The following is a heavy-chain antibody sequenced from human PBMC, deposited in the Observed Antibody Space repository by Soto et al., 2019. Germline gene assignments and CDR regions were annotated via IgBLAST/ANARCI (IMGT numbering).Heavy chain of an antibody. D-gene: IGHD2-21*02. J-gene: IGHJ4*02. CDR3: ASIKLAYCGGDCYSFDY. CDR1: GGSVISGSYY. Sequence: SETLSLTCTVSGGSVISGSYYWIWIRQPPGKGLEWIGYIYYSGSTNYNPSLKSRVTISVDTSKNQFSLKLSSVTAADTAVYYCASIKLAYCGGDCYSFDYWGQGTLVTVS. CDR2: IYYSGST. V-gene: IGHV4-61*01.